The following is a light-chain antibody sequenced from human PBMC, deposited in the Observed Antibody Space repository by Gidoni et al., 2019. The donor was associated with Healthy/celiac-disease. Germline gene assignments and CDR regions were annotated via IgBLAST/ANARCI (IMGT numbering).Light chain of an antibody. V-gene: IGLV3-1*01. Sequence: SYQLPQPPPVSVSPGQTASITCSGDKLGYKYACWYQQKPGQYPVLVIYQDSKRPSGIPERFSGSNSGNTATLTISGTQAMDEADYYCQAWDSSTVVFGGGTKLTVL. CDR3: QAWDSSTVV. CDR2: QDS. J-gene: IGLJ2*01. CDR1: KLGYKY.